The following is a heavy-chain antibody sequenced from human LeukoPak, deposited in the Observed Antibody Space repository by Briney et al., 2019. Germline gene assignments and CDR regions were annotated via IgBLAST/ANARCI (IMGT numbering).Heavy chain of an antibody. CDR2: ISYTGST. CDR1: GGSISPYF. V-gene: IGHV4-59*01. J-gene: IGHJ5*02. CDR3: ARDDYRGVTNFDP. Sequence: NPSETLSLTCTVSGGSISPYFWSWMRQTPGKGLEWIGYISYTGSTNYNPALKSRVTISVDTSKNQFSLQLTSVTAADTAVYYCARDDYRGVTNFDPRGQGTLVTVSS. D-gene: IGHD3-10*01.